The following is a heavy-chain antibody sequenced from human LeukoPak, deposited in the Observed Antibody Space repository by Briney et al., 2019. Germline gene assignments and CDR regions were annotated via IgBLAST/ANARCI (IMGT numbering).Heavy chain of an antibody. J-gene: IGHJ5*02. V-gene: IGHV1-18*01. CDR3: ARDVSSPSSWWFDP. CDR2: INTYNNNT. D-gene: IGHD2-2*01. Sequence: ASVKVSCKASGYTSNSHGISWVRQAPGQGLEWMAWINTYNNNTYYAQKFQGRVTMTTDTSTSTAYMELRSLRSDDTAVYYCARDVSSPSSWWFDPWGQGTLVIVSS. CDR1: GYTSNSHG.